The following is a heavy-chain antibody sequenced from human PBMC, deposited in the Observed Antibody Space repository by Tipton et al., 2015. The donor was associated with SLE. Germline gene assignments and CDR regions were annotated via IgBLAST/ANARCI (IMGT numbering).Heavy chain of an antibody. Sequence: GLVKPSETASLTCGVYGGSFSGYSWSWIRQPPGKGLEWIGEINHSGRTNYNPSLKSRVTISVDTSKNQFSLKLSSVTAADTAVYYCAIYGMDVWGQGTTVTVSS. CDR2: INHSGRT. J-gene: IGHJ6*02. CDR1: GGSFSGYS. CDR3: AIYGMDV. V-gene: IGHV4-34*01.